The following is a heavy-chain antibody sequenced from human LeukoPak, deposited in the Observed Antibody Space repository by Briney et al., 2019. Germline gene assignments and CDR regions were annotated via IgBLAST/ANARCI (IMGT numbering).Heavy chain of an antibody. CDR2: TYYRSKWYN. D-gene: IGHD3-10*01. CDR3: ARGYHWGSGSYYSNWFDP. J-gene: IGHJ5*02. Sequence: SQTLSLTCAISGDSVSSNSAAWNWIRQSPSRGLEWLGRTYYRSKWYNDYAVSVKSRITINPDTSKNQFSLQLNSVTPEDTAVYYCARGYHWGSGSYYSNWFDPWGQGTLVTVSA. V-gene: IGHV6-1*01. CDR1: GDSVSSNSAA.